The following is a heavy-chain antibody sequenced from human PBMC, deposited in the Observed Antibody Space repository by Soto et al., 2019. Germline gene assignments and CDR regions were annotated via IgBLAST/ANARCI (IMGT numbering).Heavy chain of an antibody. J-gene: IGHJ5*02. D-gene: IGHD3-10*01. V-gene: IGHV3-7*04. CDR1: GFTFRSYW. CDR3: ARGRGDFPGWFDP. CDR2: LSQDGSEK. Sequence: GGSLRLSCAASGFTFRSYWMSWVRQAPGKGLEWVATLSQDGSEKYYVDSVKGRFTVSRDNAKNSLYLQMNSLRAEDTAVYYCARGRGDFPGWFDPWGQGAPVTVSS.